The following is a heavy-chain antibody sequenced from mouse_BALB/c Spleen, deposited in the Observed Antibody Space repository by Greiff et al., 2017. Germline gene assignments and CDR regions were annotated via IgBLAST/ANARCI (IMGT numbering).Heavy chain of an antibody. CDR3: ARRGPSYYGPFAY. J-gene: IGHJ3*01. Sequence: EVKLMESGGDLVKPGGSLKLSCAASGFTFSSYGMSWVRQTPDKRLEWVATISSGGSYTYYPDSVKGRFTISRDNAKNTLYLQMSSLKSEDTAMYYCARRGPSYYGPFAYWGQGTLVTVSA. D-gene: IGHD1-2*01. CDR2: ISSGGSYT. CDR1: GFTFSSYG. V-gene: IGHV5-6*02.